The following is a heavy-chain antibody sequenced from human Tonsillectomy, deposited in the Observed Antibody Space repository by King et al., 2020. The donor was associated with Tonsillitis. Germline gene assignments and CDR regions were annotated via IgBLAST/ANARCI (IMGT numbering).Heavy chain of an antibody. V-gene: IGHV3-43D*03. CDR1: GFTFDDYA. CDR2: ISWDGGTS. CDR3: AKDFSNSGYSSNWCLDY. D-gene: IGHD6-13*01. J-gene: IGHJ4*02. Sequence: VQLVQSGGVVVQSGGSLRLSCAASGFTFDDYAIHWVRQAPGKGLEWVSLISWDGGTSYYADSVKGRFTISRDNVKNFLYLQMNSLRHEDTALYYCAKDFSNSGYSSNWCLDYWGQGTLVTVSS.